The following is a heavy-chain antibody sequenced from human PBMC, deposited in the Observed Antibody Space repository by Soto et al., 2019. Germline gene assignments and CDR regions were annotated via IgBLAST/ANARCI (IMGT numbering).Heavy chain of an antibody. CDR1: GYTFTSYD. V-gene: IGHV1-8*01. Sequence: ASVNFSCKASGYTFTSYDINWVRQATGQGLEWMGWMNPNSGNTGYAQKFQGRVTMTRNTSISTAYMELSSLRSEDTAVYYCARRRSDRGGMDVWGQGTTVTVSS. CDR3: ARRRSDRGGMDV. J-gene: IGHJ6*02. CDR2: MNPNSGNT. D-gene: IGHD3-3*01.